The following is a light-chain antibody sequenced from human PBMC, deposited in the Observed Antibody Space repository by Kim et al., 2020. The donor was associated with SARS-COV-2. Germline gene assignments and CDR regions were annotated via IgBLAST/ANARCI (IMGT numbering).Light chain of an antibody. CDR2: QDI. CDR3: QAWDGNTAV. Sequence: SYELTQPPSVSVSPGQTANITCSGDKLGDKYVSWYQRRPGQSPMLVIYQDIKRPSGTPERFSGSNSGDTATLTITGTQATDEADYYCQAWDGNTAVFGGG. J-gene: IGLJ3*02. V-gene: IGLV3-1*01. CDR1: KLGDKY.